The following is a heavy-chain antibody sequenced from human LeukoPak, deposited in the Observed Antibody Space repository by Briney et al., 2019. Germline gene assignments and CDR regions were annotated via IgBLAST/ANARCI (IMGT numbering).Heavy chain of an antibody. J-gene: IGHJ4*02. Sequence: SETLSLTCAVYGGSFSDYYWSWIRQPPGKGLEWIGEINHSGSTKCNPSLKSRVTISVETSRNQFSLKLSSVTAADTAVYYCAFGSDFQSFDYWGQGTLVTVSS. CDR1: GGSFSDYY. D-gene: IGHD5-12*01. CDR2: INHSGST. CDR3: AFGSDFQSFDY. V-gene: IGHV4-34*01.